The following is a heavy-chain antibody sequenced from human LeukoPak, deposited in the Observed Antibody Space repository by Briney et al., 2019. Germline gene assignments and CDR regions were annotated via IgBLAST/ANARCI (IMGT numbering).Heavy chain of an antibody. J-gene: IGHJ4*02. D-gene: IGHD2-15*01. CDR1: GFTFDGYG. CDR2: INWNGGST. Sequence: GGSLRLSCAASGFTFDGYGMSWVRQAPGKGLEWVSGINWNGGSTGYADSVKGRFTISRDNAKNSLYLQMNSLRAEDTALYYCARDRRGSSWGYYFDYWGQGTLVTVSS. V-gene: IGHV3-20*04. CDR3: ARDRRGSSWGYYFDY.